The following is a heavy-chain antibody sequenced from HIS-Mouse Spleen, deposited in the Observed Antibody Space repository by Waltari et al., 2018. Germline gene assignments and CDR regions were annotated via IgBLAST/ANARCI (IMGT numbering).Heavy chain of an antibody. D-gene: IGHD6-6*01. V-gene: IGHV4-34*01. CDR2: INHSGST. CDR1: GGSFSGYY. J-gene: IGHJ4*02. CDR3: ARREYSSSFDY. Sequence: QVQLQQWGAGLLKPSETLSLTCAVYGGSFSGYYWSWIRQPPGKGLEWIGEINHSGSTNYNPSLKRRVTISVDTSKNQFSLKLSSVTAADTAVYYCARREYSSSFDYWGQGTLVTVSS.